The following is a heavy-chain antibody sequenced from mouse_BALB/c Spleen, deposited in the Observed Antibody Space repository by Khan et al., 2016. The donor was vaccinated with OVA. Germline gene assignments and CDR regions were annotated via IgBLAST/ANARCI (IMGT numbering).Heavy chain of an antibody. D-gene: IGHD1-1*01. CDR1: GYTFINYW. CDR2: INPSTGYT. J-gene: IGHJ2*01. Sequence: VQLKESGAELAKPGASVKMSCKASGYTFINYWILWVKQRPGQGLEWIGYINPSTGYTEYNQYFKDKSILTADKSSSTAYMQLSSLTSEDSAVYYCARRGLRCDIDYGGQGTTLTVSS. V-gene: IGHV1-7*01. CDR3: ARRGLRCDIDY.